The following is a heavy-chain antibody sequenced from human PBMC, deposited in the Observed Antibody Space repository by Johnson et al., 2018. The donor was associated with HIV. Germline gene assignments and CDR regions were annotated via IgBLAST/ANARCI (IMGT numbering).Heavy chain of an antibody. D-gene: IGHD5-24*01. Sequence: QVQLVESGGGVVQPGRSLRLSCAAAAFTFSDYYMSWIRQAPGKGLEWVSYISSSGSTIYYVDSVKGRFTIARDNAKNSLYLQMNSLRAEDTAVYYCARALKGRWRQYGGLDIWGQGTKVTVSP. V-gene: IGHV3-11*04. J-gene: IGHJ3*02. CDR1: AFTFSDYY. CDR2: ISSSGSTI. CDR3: ARALKGRWRQYGGLDI.